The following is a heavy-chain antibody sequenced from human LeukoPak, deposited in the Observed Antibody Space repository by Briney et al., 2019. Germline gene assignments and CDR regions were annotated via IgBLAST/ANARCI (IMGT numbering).Heavy chain of an antibody. CDR2: ISSSGSTI. V-gene: IGHV3-11*04. CDR3: ARDRVGATDYFDY. CDR1: GFTFSDYY. Sequence: PGGSLRLSCAASGFTFSDYYMSWIRQAPGKGLEWVSYISSSGSTIYYADSVKGRFTISRDNSKNTLYLQMNRLRAEDTAVYYCARDRVGATDYFDYWGQGTLVTASS. D-gene: IGHD1-26*01. J-gene: IGHJ4*02.